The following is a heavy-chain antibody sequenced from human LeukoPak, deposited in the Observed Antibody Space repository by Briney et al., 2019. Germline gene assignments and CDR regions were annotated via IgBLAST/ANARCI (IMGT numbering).Heavy chain of an antibody. CDR3: ARDLTYYDFWSGYWAGPPYYYYYMDV. J-gene: IGHJ6*03. D-gene: IGHD3-3*01. CDR1: GYTFTSYY. V-gene: IGHV1-46*01. Sequence: ASVKVSCKASGYTFTSYYMHWVRQAPGQGLEWMGIINPSGGSTSYAQKFQGRVTMTRDMSTSTVYMELSSLRSEDTAVYYCARDLTYYDFWSGYWAGPPYYYYYMDVWGKGTTVTISS. CDR2: INPSGGST.